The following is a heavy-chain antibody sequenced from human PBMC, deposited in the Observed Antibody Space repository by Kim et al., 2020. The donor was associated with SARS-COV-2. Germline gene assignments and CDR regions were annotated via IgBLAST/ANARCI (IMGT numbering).Heavy chain of an antibody. CDR2: INHSGST. Sequence: SETLSLTCAVYGGSFSGYYWSWIRQPPGKGLEWIGEINHSGSTNYNPSLKSRVTISVDTSKNQFSLKLSSVTAADTAVYYCARVPRGYYGSGSYYKKNGLNWFDPWGQGTLVTVSS. CDR3: ARVPRGYYGSGSYYKKNGLNWFDP. CDR1: GGSFSGYY. V-gene: IGHV4-34*01. D-gene: IGHD3-10*01. J-gene: IGHJ5*02.